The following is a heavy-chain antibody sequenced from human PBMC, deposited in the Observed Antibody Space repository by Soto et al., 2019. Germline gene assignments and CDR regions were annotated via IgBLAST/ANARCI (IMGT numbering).Heavy chain of an antibody. J-gene: IGHJ4*02. V-gene: IGHV1-2*04. D-gene: IGHD3-10*01. Sequence: GASVKVSCKASGYTFTGYYMHWVREAPGQGLEWMGWINPNSGGTNYAQKFQGWVTMTRDTSISTAYMELSRLRSDDTAVYYCARDGSGSYFLYPDYWGQGTLVTVSS. CDR3: ARDGSGSYFLYPDY. CDR2: INPNSGGT. CDR1: GYTFTGYY.